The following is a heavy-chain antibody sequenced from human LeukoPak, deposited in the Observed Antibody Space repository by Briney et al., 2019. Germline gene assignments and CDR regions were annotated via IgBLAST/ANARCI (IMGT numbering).Heavy chain of an antibody. V-gene: IGHV3-53*01. Sequence: GGSLRLSCAASGFTVSSNYMSWVRQAPGKGLEWVSVIYSGGSTYYADSVKGRFTISRDNSKNTLYLQMNSLRAEDTAVYYCAMTTVAGTFDYRGQGTLVTVSS. CDR3: AMTTVAGTFDY. J-gene: IGHJ4*02. CDR2: IYSGGST. D-gene: IGHD6-19*01. CDR1: GFTVSSNY.